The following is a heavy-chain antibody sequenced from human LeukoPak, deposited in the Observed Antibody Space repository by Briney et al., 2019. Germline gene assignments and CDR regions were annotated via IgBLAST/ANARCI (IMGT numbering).Heavy chain of an antibody. CDR2: IYYSGST. D-gene: IGHD5-12*01. V-gene: IGHV4-59*01. J-gene: IGHJ3*02. CDR3: ARAWISRVGLSAFDI. CDR1: GGSISSYY. Sequence: PSETLSLTCTVSGGSISSYYWSWIRQPPGKGLEWIGYIYYSGSTNYNPSLRSRVTISVDTSKNQFSLKLSSVTAADTAVYYCARAWISRVGLSAFDIWGQGTMVTVSS.